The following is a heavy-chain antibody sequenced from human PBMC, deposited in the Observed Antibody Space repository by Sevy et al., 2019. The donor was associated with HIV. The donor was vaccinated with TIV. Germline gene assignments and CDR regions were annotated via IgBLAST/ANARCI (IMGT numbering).Heavy chain of an antibody. V-gene: IGHV3-15*01. Sequence: GGSLRLSCAASGFTFTNAWMSWVRLAPVKGLEWVGRVKGKPSGGTIDYAAPVKGRFTISRDDSKNTLYLQMSSLRTEDTAVYYSTTDSWSQEDYYDYWGQGTLVTVSS. D-gene: IGHD6-13*01. CDR3: TTDSWSQEDYYDY. CDR1: GFTFTNAW. J-gene: IGHJ4*02. CDR2: VKGKPSGGTI.